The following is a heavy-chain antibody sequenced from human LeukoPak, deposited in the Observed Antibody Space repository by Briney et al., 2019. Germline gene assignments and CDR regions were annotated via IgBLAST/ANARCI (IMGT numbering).Heavy chain of an antibody. CDR1: GGSVSSSSYY. J-gene: IGHJ3*02. D-gene: IGHD1-26*01. V-gene: IGHV4-61*01. CDR3: ARGEGSDDAFDI. Sequence: ASETLSLTCTVSGGSVSSSSYYWSWIRQPPGKGLEWIGYIYYSGSTNYNPSLKSRVTISVDTSKNQFSLKLSSVTAADTAVYYCARGEGSDDAFDIWGQGTMVTVSS. CDR2: IYYSGST.